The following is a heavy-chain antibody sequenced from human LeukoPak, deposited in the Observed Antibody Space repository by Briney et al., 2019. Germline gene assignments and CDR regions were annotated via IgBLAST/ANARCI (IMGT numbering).Heavy chain of an antibody. CDR3: VLAVADFDY. CDR2: IYDSGST. D-gene: IGHD6-19*01. J-gene: IGHJ4*02. Sequence: PSETLSLTCTVSGGSISSYYWSWIRQPPGKGLEWIGNIYDSGSTSYNPSLKSRVAISVDTSKNQFSLKLSSVTAADTAVYYCVLAVADFDYWGQGTLVTVSS. V-gene: IGHV4-59*08. CDR1: GGSISSYY.